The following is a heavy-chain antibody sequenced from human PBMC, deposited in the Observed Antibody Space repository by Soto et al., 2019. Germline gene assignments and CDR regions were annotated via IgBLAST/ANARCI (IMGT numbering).Heavy chain of an antibody. CDR2: IIPNFATP. D-gene: IGHD3-22*01. J-gene: IGHJ4*02. CDR1: GDSFNTFA. V-gene: IGHV1-69*06. CDR3: ARPYYDSSGYYLWYFDY. Sequence: QVQLVQSGAEVKKPGSSVKLSCKASGDSFNTFAVTWVRQAPGQGLEWMGGIIPNFATPNYAQKFQGRVTIIADKSTSTPYMELSSLRSEDTAVYSCARPYYDSSGYYLWYFDYWGQGTLVTVSS.